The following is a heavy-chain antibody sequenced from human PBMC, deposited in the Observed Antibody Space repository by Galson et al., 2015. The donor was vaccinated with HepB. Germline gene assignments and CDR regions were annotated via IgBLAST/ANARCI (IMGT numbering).Heavy chain of an antibody. V-gene: IGHV3-7*01. CDR3: AIQTNYYDSSGYYRY. Sequence: SLRLSCAASGFTFSSYWMSWVRQAPGKGLEWVANIKQDGSEKYYVDSVKGRFTISRDNAKNSLYLQMNSLRAEDTAVYYCAIQTNYYDSSGYYRYWGQGTLVTVSS. J-gene: IGHJ4*02. CDR2: IKQDGSEK. CDR1: GFTFSSYW. D-gene: IGHD3-22*01.